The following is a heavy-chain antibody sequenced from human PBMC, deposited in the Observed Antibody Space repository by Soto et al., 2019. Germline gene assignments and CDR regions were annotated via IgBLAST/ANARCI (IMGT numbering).Heavy chain of an antibody. J-gene: IGHJ6*03. CDR3: ASTTPGVVVVPAAIHRYYYYYMDV. D-gene: IGHD2-2*02. V-gene: IGHV1-69*02. Sequence: QVQLVQSGAEVKKPGSSVKVSCKASGGTFSSYTISWVRQAPGQGLEWMGRIIPILGIANYAQKFQGRVTITADKSTSTAYMELSSLRSEDTAVYYCASTTPGVVVVPAAIHRYYYYYMDVWGKGTTVTVSS. CDR2: IIPILGIA. CDR1: GGTFSSYT.